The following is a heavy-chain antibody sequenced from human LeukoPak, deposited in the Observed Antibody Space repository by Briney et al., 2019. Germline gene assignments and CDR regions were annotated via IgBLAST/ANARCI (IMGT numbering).Heavy chain of an antibody. J-gene: IGHJ3*02. D-gene: IGHD2-2*01. CDR1: GGSISSHY. CDR2: IYYSGST. Sequence: SETLSLTCTVSGGSISSHYWSWIRQPPGKGLEWIGYIYYSGSTNYNPSLKSRVTISVDTSKNQFSLKLSSVTAADTAVYYCARDRKYCSSTSCHDWPNAFDIWGQGTMVTVSS. V-gene: IGHV4-59*11. CDR3: ARDRKYCSSTSCHDWPNAFDI.